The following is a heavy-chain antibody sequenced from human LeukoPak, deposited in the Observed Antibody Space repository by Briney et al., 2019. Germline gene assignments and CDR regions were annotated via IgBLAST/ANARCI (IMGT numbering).Heavy chain of an antibody. CDR2: ISSSGSTI. V-gene: IGHV3-11*01. Sequence: PGGSLRLSCAASGFTFSDYYMSWIRQAPGKGLEWVSYISSSGSTIYYADSVKGRFTISRDNAKNSLYLQMNSLRAEDTAVYYCASCSGVFKYWFDPWGQGTLVTVSS. CDR3: ASCSGVFKYWFDP. CDR1: GFTFSDYY. D-gene: IGHD2-15*01. J-gene: IGHJ5*02.